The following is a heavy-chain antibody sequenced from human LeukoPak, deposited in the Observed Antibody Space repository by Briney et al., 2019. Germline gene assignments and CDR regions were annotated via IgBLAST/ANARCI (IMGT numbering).Heavy chain of an antibody. CDR1: GGTFSSYA. CDR2: IIPILGIA. CDR3: ASSIRDNIAH. V-gene: IGHV1-69*04. J-gene: IGHJ4*02. Sequence: SVKVSCKASGGTFSSYAISWVRQAPGQGLEWMGRIIPILGIANYAQKFQGRVTITADKATSTAYMELSSLRSEDTAVYYCASSIRDNIAHWGQGTLVTVSS. D-gene: IGHD2/OR15-2a*01.